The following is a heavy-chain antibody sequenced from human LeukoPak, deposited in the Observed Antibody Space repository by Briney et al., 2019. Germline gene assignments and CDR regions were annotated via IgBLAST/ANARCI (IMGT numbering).Heavy chain of an antibody. CDR1: GFTFTSSA. D-gene: IGHD3-9*01. Sequence: ASVKVSCKASGFTFTSSAMQWVRQARGQRLEWIGWIVVGSGNTNYAQKFQERVTITRDMSTSTAYMELSSLRSEDTAVYYCAAASPFFDSWEDYGAFDIWGQGTMVTVSS. CDR2: IVVGSGNT. CDR3: AAASPFFDSWEDYGAFDI. V-gene: IGHV1-58*02. J-gene: IGHJ3*02.